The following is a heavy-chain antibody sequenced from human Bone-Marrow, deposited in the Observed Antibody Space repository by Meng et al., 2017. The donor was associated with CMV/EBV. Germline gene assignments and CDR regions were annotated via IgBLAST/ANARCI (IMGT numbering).Heavy chain of an antibody. V-gene: IGHV5-51*01. CDR2: VYPGDSDT. D-gene: IGHD2-2*01. CDR3: ARPPLGYCSSTNSFSAFDI. CDR1: GYSFTSYW. J-gene: IGHJ3*02. Sequence: GESLKISCKGSGYSFTSYWIGWVRQMPGKGLEWMGIVYPGDSDTRYSPSFQGQVTISADKSISTAYLQWSSLKASDTAMYYCARPPLGYCSSTNSFSAFDIWGQGTTVTVSS.